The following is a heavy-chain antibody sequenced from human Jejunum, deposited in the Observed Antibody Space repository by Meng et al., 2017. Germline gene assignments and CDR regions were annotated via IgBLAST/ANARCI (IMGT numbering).Heavy chain of an antibody. Sequence: FKESCPPLLKPTQTPTLTCTFSGFSLSTSGVGVGWLRQPPGKALECLALIYWDDDKRYTPSLKNRLTITKDTSKNQVVLTMTNMDPVDTATYYCAHRLAYSTNYNVGWFDPWGQGTLVTGSS. J-gene: IGHJ5*02. CDR1: GFSLSTSGVG. CDR3: AHRLAYSTNYNVGWFDP. CDR2: IYWDDDK. D-gene: IGHD6-13*01. V-gene: IGHV2-5*02.